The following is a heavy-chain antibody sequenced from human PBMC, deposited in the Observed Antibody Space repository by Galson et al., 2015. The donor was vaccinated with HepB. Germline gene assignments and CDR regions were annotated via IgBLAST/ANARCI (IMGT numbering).Heavy chain of an antibody. Sequence: SLRLSCAASGFTFSSYWMHWVRQAPGKGLVWVSRINSDGSSTSYADSVKGRFTISRDNTKNTLYLQMNSLRAEDTAVYYCARGARGGWSAWGYYYYGMDVWGQGTTVTVSS. J-gene: IGHJ6*02. D-gene: IGHD6-19*01. CDR2: INSDGSST. V-gene: IGHV3-74*01. CDR1: GFTFSSYW. CDR3: ARGARGGWSAWGYYYYGMDV.